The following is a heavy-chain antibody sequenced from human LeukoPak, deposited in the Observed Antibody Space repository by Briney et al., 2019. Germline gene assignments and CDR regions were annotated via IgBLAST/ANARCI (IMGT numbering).Heavy chain of an antibody. Sequence: SQTLSLTCSVSGDSISRGGNYWSWIRQHPGKGLEWIGYICYSGSTYYNPSLKSRLNISVDTSKNQFSLMLTSVTAADTAVYYCARDLRGIRGVGSNWFDPWGQGTLVTVSS. CDR2: ICYSGST. V-gene: IGHV4-31*03. D-gene: IGHD3-10*01. CDR3: ARDLRGIRGVGSNWFDP. J-gene: IGHJ5*02. CDR1: GDSISRGGNY.